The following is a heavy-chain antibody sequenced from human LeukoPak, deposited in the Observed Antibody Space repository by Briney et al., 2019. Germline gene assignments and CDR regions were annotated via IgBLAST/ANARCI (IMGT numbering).Heavy chain of an antibody. J-gene: IGHJ4*02. CDR3: AKHGRGNNSRDYFDY. V-gene: IGHV3-23*01. CDR2: IIGGSGRT. Sequence: GGSLRLSCAASGFTFSNYAMSWVRQAPGKGLEWVSTIIGGSGRTYYTDSVKGRFTTSRDHSENTLYLQMNSLRAEDTAVYHCAKHGRGNNSRDYFDYWGQGTLVTVSS. CDR1: GFTFSNYA. D-gene: IGHD5-12*01.